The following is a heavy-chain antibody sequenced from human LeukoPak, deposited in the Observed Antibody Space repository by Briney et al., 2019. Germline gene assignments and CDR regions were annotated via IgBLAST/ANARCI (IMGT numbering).Heavy chain of an antibody. Sequence: PGGSLRLSCAASGFTFSSYAMSWVRQAPGKGLEWASAISGSGGSTYYANSVKGRFTISRDNSKNTLYLQMNSLRAEDTAVYYCAKQVVPAAMRWFDPWGQGTLVTVSS. D-gene: IGHD2-2*01. V-gene: IGHV3-23*01. J-gene: IGHJ5*02. CDR3: AKQVVPAAMRWFDP. CDR1: GFTFSSYA. CDR2: ISGSGGST.